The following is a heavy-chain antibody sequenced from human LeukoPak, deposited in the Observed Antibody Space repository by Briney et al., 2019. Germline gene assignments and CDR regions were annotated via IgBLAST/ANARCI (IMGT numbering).Heavy chain of an antibody. CDR1: GFSISSGYS. CDR2: IFHSGIT. D-gene: IGHD2-2*01. Sequence: PSETLSLTCAVSGFSISSGYSWAWIRQSPGKGLEWIGSIFHSGITYYNPSLKSRITISVDTSKNQFSLRLSSVTAADTAVYYCARRISTRRGETCSSTSCYFDYWGQGTLVTVSS. CDR3: ARRISTRRGETCSSTSCYFDY. V-gene: IGHV4-38-2*01. J-gene: IGHJ4*02.